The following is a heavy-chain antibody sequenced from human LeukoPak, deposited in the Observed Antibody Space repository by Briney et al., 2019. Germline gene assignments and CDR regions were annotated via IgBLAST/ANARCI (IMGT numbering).Heavy chain of an antibody. V-gene: IGHV3-53*01. CDR2: IHSGGNI. J-gene: IGHJ6*01. Sequence: GGSLRLSCAASRLSISDYYMSWVRQAPGKGLEWVSIIHSGGNIYYADSVKGRFTISRDNSKNTLYLQMNSMRAEDTAVYYCARDRGYAMDVWGQGTTVTVSS. CDR3: ARDRGYAMDV. CDR1: RLSISDYY. D-gene: IGHD1-1*01.